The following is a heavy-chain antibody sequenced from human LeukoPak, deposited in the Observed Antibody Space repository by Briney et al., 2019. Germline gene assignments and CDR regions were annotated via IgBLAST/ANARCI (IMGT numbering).Heavy chain of an antibody. CDR3: ARVDGDYQYYYGMDV. CDR2: ISAYNGNT. J-gene: IGHJ6*02. Sequence: ASVKVSFKASGYTFTIYGISWVRQAPGQGLEWMGRISAYNGNTNYAQKLQGRITMTTDTSTSTAYMELRSLRSDDTAVYYCARVDGDYQYYYGMDVWGQGTTVTVSS. D-gene: IGHD4-17*01. V-gene: IGHV1-18*01. CDR1: GYTFTIYG.